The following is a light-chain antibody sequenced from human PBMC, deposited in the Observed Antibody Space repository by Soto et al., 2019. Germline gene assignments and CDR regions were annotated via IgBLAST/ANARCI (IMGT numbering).Light chain of an antibody. J-gene: IGKJ1*01. CDR2: DAS. CDR1: QSVRTY. CDR3: QQSSSWPLT. V-gene: IGKV3-11*01. Sequence: EIVLTQSPAPLSLSPGERATLSCRASQSVRTYLGWYQQKPGQAPRLLIYDASHRATGIPARFSGSGSGTDFTRTISNLAPEDFAVYYCQQSSSWPLTCGQGTKVEIK.